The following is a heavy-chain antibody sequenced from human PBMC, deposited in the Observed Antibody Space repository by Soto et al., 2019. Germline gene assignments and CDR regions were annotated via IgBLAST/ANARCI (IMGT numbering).Heavy chain of an antibody. D-gene: IGHD5-12*01. Sequence: ASVKVSCKASGYTFTSYYMHWVRQAPGQGLEWMGIINPSGGSTSYAQKFQGRVIMTRDTSTSTVYMELSSLRSEDTAVYYCARGGVEMATIRAFDIWGQGTMVTVSS. CDR3: ARGGVEMATIRAFDI. CDR2: INPSGGST. CDR1: GYTFTSYY. V-gene: IGHV1-46*01. J-gene: IGHJ3*02.